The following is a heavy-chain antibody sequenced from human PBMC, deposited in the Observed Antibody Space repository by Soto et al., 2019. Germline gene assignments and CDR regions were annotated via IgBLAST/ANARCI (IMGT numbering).Heavy chain of an antibody. J-gene: IGHJ5*02. CDR2: VYHSGNT. D-gene: IGHD6-19*01. CDR3: ARSLYSSTYWLDP. CDR1: GGSITSSGYS. Sequence: ASETLSLTCAVSGGSITSSGYSWSWIRQSPGKGLEWIGCVYHSGNTYYNPSLKSRVTMSIDTSKNVFSLRLSPLTAADTAMYYCARSLYSSTYWLDPWGPGTLVTVS. V-gene: IGHV4-30-2*06.